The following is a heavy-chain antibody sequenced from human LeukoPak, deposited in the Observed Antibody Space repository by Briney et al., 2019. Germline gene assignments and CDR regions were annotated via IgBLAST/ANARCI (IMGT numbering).Heavy chain of an antibody. CDR2: INPNSGGT. V-gene: IGHV1-2*02. D-gene: IGHD3-22*01. J-gene: IGHJ3*02. CDR3: AREDYYDSSGSSIPDAFDI. CDR1: GYTFTGYY. Sequence: ASVTVSFKASGYTFTGYYMHWVRQAPGQGLEWMGWINPNSGGTNYAQKFQGRVTMTRDTSISTAYMELSRLRSDDTAVYYCAREDYYDSSGSSIPDAFDIWGQGTMVTVSS.